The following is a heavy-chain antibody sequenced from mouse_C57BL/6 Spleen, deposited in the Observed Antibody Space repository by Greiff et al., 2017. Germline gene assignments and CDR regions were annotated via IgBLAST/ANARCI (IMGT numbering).Heavy chain of an antibody. CDR2: ISSGGSYT. CDR1: GFTFSSYG. J-gene: IGHJ3*01. D-gene: IGHD2-4*01. CDR3: ARLGGFYYDYEAWFAY. Sequence: EVKLVESGGDLVKPGGSLKLSCAASGFTFSSYGMSWVRQTPDKRLEWVATISSGGSYTYYPDSVKGRFTISRDNAKNTLYLQMSSLKSEDTAMYYCARLGGFYYDYEAWFAYWGQGTLVTVSA. V-gene: IGHV5-6*01.